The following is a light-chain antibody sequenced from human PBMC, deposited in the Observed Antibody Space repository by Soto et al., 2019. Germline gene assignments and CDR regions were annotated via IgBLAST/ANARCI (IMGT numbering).Light chain of an antibody. CDR3: QTWGTGIRV. CDR2: LNSDGSH. V-gene: IGLV4-69*01. J-gene: IGLJ3*02. CDR1: SGHSSNA. Sequence: QPVLTQSPSASASLGASVKLTCTLSSGHSSNAIAWHQQQPEKGPRYLMKLNSDGSHTKGDGIPDRFSGSSSGAERYLIISSLQSDDEADYYCQTWGTGIRVFGGGTKVTVL.